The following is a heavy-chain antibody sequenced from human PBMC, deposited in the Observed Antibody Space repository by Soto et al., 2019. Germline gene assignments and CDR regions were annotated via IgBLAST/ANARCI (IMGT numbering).Heavy chain of an antibody. J-gene: IGHJ6*02. CDR3: ARDRGYSGSYYVNYYYYGMDV. D-gene: IGHD1-26*01. CDR1: GGSISSYY. Sequence: PSETLSLTCTVSGGSISSYYWSWIRQPPGKGLEWIGYIYYSGSTNYNPSLKSRVTISVDTSKNQFSLELSSVTAADTAVYYCARDRGYSGSYYVNYYYYGMDVWGQGTTVTVSS. CDR2: IYYSGST. V-gene: IGHV4-59*01.